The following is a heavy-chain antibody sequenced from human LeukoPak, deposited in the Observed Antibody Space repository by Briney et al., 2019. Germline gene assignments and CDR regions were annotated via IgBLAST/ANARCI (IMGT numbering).Heavy chain of an antibody. CDR1: GYTFTGYY. CDR3: ARDRGAVAVLEWDY. D-gene: IGHD6-19*01. CDR2: ISAYNGNT. Sequence: ASVKVSCKASGYTFTGYYMQWVRQAPGQGLEWMGWISAYNGNTNYAQKLQGRVTMTTDTSTSTAYMELRSLRSDDTAVYYCARDRGAVAVLEWDYWGQGTLVTVSS. J-gene: IGHJ4*02. V-gene: IGHV1-18*04.